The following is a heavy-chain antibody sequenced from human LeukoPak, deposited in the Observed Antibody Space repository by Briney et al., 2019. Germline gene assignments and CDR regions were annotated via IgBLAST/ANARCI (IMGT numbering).Heavy chain of an antibody. CDR1: GFTFSSYG. CDR3: ARGGSGSYGCYYYYMDV. V-gene: IGHV3-30*02. D-gene: IGHD1-26*01. Sequence: PGGSLRLSCAASGFTFSSYGMHWVRQAPGKGLEWVAFIRYDGSNKYYADSVKGRFTISRDNSKNTLYLQMNSLRAEDTAVYYCARGGSGSYGCYYYYMDVWGKGTTVTVSS. CDR2: IRYDGSNK. J-gene: IGHJ6*03.